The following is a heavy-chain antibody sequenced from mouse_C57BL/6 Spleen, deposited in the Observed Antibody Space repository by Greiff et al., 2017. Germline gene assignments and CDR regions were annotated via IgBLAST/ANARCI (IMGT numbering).Heavy chain of an antibody. CDR3: AREGDSSGFDY. CDR2: IYPGSGGT. Sequence: QVQLQQSGAELVRPGTSVKVSCKASGYAFTNYLIEWVKQRPGQGLEWIGVIYPGSGGTNYNEKFKGKATLTADKSSSTAYMQLSSLTSEDSAVYFCAREGDSSGFDYWGQGTTLTVSS. J-gene: IGHJ2*01. V-gene: IGHV1-54*01. CDR1: GYAFTNYL. D-gene: IGHD3-2*02.